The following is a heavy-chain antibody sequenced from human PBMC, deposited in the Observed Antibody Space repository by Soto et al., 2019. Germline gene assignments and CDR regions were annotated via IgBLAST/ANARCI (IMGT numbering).Heavy chain of an antibody. CDR3: ARGFLASMVRGYNYGMDV. V-gene: IGHV1-46*01. J-gene: IGHJ6*02. D-gene: IGHD3-10*01. CDR2: INPSRGST. CDR1: GYTFTSYY. Sequence: ASVKVSCKASGYTFTSYYMHWVRQAPGQGLEWMGIINPSRGSTSYAQKFQGRVTMTRDTSTSTVYMELSSLRSEDTAVYYCARGFLASMVRGYNYGMDVWGQGTTVTVSS.